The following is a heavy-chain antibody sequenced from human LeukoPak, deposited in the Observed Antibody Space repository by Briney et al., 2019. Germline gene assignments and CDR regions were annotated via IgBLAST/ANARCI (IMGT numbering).Heavy chain of an antibody. CDR2: INHSGST. CDR3: ARGGGSSHDY. CDR1: GGSFSGYY. D-gene: IGHD1-26*01. V-gene: IGHV4-34*01. Sequence: SETLSLTCAVYGGSFSGYYWSWIRQPPGKGLEWIGEINHSGSTNYNPSLKSRVTISVDTSKNQFSLKLSPVTAADTAVYYCARGGGSSHDYWGQGTLATVSS. J-gene: IGHJ4*02.